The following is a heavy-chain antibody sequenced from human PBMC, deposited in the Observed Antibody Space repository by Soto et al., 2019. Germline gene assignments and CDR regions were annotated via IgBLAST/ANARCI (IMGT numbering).Heavy chain of an antibody. D-gene: IGHD3-3*01. V-gene: IGHV3-30-3*01. CDR1: GFTFSSYA. Sequence: PGGSLRLSCAASGFTFSSYAMHWVRQAPGKGLEWVAVISYDGSNKYYADSVKGRFTISRDNSKNTLYLQMNSLRAEDTAVYYCARVSESGYWGQGTLVTVSS. J-gene: IGHJ4*02. CDR2: ISYDGSNK. CDR3: ARVSESGY.